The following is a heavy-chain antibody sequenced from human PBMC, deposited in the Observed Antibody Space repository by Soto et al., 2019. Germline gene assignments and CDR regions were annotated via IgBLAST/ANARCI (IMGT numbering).Heavy chain of an antibody. D-gene: IGHD1-1*01. J-gene: IGHJ4*02. CDR1: GYAFTTYG. CDR2: ISAHNGNT. CDR3: ARGRYGHY. Sequence: QVHLVQSGAEVKKPGASVKVSCKGSGYAFTTYGITWVRQAPGQGLEWMGWISAHNGNTNYAQKLQGRVTVTRDTSSSTAYMELRSLRSVDTAVYYCARGRYGHYWGQGALVSVSS. V-gene: IGHV1-18*01.